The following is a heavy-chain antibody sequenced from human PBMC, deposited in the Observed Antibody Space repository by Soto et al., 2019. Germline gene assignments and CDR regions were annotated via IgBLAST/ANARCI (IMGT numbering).Heavy chain of an antibody. CDR3: ARDVVVTAMSLWYFDL. CDR2: IIPIFGTA. CDR1: GGTFSSYA. V-gene: IGHV1-69*01. Sequence: QVQLVQSGAEVKKPGSSVKVSCKASGGTFSSYAISWVRQAPGQGLEWMGGIIPIFGTANYAQKFQGRVTITADESTSTAYMELSSLRSEDTAVYFCARDVVVTAMSLWYFDLWGRGTLVTVSS. J-gene: IGHJ2*01. D-gene: IGHD2-21*02.